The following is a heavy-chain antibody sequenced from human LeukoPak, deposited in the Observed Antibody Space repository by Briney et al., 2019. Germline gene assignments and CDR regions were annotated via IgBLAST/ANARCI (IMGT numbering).Heavy chain of an antibody. J-gene: IGHJ6*02. CDR2: ISYDGSNK. Sequence: GSLRLSCAASGFPFSSYGMHWVRPAPGKGLEWVAVISYDGSNKYYADSVKGRFTISRDNSKNTLYLQMNSLRAEDTAVYYCAKYKGAALYYHYGLDVWGPGTTVIVSS. V-gene: IGHV3-30*18. D-gene: IGHD1-14*01. CDR1: GFPFSSYG. CDR3: AKYKGAALYYHYGLDV.